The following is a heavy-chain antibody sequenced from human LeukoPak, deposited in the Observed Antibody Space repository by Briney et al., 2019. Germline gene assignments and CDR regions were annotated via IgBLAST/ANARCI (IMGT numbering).Heavy chain of an antibody. J-gene: IGHJ4*02. Sequence: PGGSLRLSCAASGFTFSSSPMSWVRQASGTGLEWVSSTSESGDYTYYADSVKGRFTIFRDNSKNTLYLQMNSLRTEDTAVYFCAKDLRKSGNYGYFDLWGQGTLVTVSS. CDR2: TSESGDYT. CDR3: AKDLRKSGNYGYFDL. V-gene: IGHV3-23*01. D-gene: IGHD3-10*01. CDR1: GFTFSSSP.